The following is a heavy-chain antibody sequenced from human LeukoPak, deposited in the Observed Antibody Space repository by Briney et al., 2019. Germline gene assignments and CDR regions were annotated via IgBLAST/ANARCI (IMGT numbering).Heavy chain of an antibody. CDR3: ARSPRITMVRGVWASGGDYYYGMDV. J-gene: IGHJ6*02. Sequence: PGGSLRLSCAASGFTFSSYAMSWVRQAPGKGLEWVANIKQDGSEKYYVDSVKGRFTISRDNAKNSLYLQMNSLRAEDTAVYYCARSPRITMVRGVWASGGDYYYGMDVWGQGTTVTVSS. V-gene: IGHV3-7*01. CDR2: IKQDGSEK. D-gene: IGHD3-10*01. CDR1: GFTFSSYA.